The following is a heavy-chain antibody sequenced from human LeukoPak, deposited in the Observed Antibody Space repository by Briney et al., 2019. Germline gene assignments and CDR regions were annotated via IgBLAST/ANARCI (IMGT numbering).Heavy chain of an antibody. V-gene: IGHV3-33*01. J-gene: IGHJ4*02. Sequence: PGRSQRLSCVASGFTFSSFGMHWVRQAPGKGLEWVALIWYDGSNTYYADSVKGRFTISRDDSKNTVYLQMNSLRAEDTALYYCARGFLDFDSWGQGILVIVSS. CDR1: GFTFSSFG. CDR2: IWYDGSNT. D-gene: IGHD3-3*01. CDR3: ARGFLDFDS.